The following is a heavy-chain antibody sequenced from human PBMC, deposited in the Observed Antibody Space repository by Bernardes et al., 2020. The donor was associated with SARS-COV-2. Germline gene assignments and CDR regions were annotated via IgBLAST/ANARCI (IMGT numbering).Heavy chain of an antibody. CDR2: TDLNGGST. J-gene: IGHJ4*02. V-gene: IGHV3-20*04. D-gene: IGHD6-6*01. Sequence: GGTLSPSRAAPGFTLDDYGMRWVRPTPGKGLDLVPGTDLNGGSTTYSDSVKGRFTISRDNSENTLYLQMNSLRPADTAVYYCARETPDSSSSYFDYWGQGTLVTVSS. CDR1: GFTLDDYG. CDR3: ARETPDSSSSYFDY.